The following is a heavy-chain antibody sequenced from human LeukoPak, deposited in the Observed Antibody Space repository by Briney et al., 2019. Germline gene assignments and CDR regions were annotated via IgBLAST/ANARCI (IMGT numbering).Heavy chain of an antibody. J-gene: IGHJ4*02. V-gene: IGHV2-5*01. CDR2: IYWNNNE. CDR3: ARIWFGELFPFDY. CDR1: GFSLSASAVG. Sequence: EFGPTLANPTQTLTLTCTFSGFSLSASAVGVGWIRQPPGKALEWLALIYWNNNERYSPSLKSRLTITKDTSKNQVVLTMTNVDPLDTGTYYCARIWFGELFPFDYWGQGTLVTVSS. D-gene: IGHD3-10*01.